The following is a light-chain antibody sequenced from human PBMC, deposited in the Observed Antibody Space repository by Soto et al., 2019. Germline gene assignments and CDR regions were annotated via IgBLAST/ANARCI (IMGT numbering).Light chain of an antibody. Sequence: DIVLTQSPLSLPVTPGEPASISCRSSQSLLQSNGNHYLDWYLQKPGQSPQVLIYLGSNRASGVPDRFSGSGSGTDFTLKISRVEAEDVGVYYCMQALQTPWTFGQGTKVESK. CDR3: MQALQTPWT. V-gene: IGKV2-28*01. CDR2: LGS. J-gene: IGKJ1*01. CDR1: QSLLQSNGNHY.